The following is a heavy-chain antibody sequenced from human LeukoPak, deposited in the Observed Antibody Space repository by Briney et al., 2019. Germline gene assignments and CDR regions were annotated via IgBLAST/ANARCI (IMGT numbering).Heavy chain of an antibody. CDR1: GFTFSSYG. V-gene: IGHV3-30*18. CDR2: ISYDGSNK. CDR3: AKDGFYYDSSGYSDYFDY. D-gene: IGHD3-22*01. Sequence: GGSLRLSCAASGFTFSSYGMHWVRQAPGKGLEWVAVISYDGSNKYYADSVKGRFTISRDNSKNTLYLQMNSLRAEDTAVYYCAKDGFYYDSSGYSDYFDYWGQRTLVTVSS. J-gene: IGHJ4*02.